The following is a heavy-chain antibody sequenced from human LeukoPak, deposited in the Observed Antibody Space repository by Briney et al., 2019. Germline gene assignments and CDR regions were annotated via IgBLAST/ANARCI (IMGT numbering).Heavy chain of an antibody. CDR2: ISYSGST. D-gene: IGHD6-19*01. CDR1: GGSVSSGTYY. CDR3: ATPRGYSSGWSGIYDY. Sequence: SETLSLTCTVSGGSVSSGTYYWSWIRQPPGKGLEWIGYISYSGSTNYNPSLKSRVTISVDTSKNQFSLKLSSVTAADTAVYYCATPRGYSSGWSGIYDYWGQGTLVTVSS. J-gene: IGHJ4*02. V-gene: IGHV4-61*01.